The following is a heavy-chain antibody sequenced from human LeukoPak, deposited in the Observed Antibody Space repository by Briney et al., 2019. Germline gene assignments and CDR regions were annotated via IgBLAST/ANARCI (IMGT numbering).Heavy chain of an antibody. CDR1: GFTFSSYA. J-gene: IGHJ5*02. Sequence: GGSLRLSCAASGFTFSSYAMHWVRQAPGKGLEWVAVISYDGSNKYYADSVKGRFTISRDNSKNTLYLQMNSLRAEDTAVYYCARAKEASIGYCSSTSCYKLNWFDPWGQGTLVTVSS. CDR2: ISYDGSNK. V-gene: IGHV3-30-3*01. CDR3: ARAKEASIGYCSSTSCYKLNWFDP. D-gene: IGHD2-2*01.